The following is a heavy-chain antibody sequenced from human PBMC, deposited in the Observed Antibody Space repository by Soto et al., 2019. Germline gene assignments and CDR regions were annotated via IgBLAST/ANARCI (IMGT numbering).Heavy chain of an antibody. CDR2: ISAYNGNT. Sequence: GAAVKVSCKASGYTFTSYGISWVRQAPGQGLEWMGWISAYNGNTNYAQKLQGRVTMTTDTSTSTAYMELRSLRSDDTAVYYCARSEGVVLMVYALDYWGQGTLVTVSS. V-gene: IGHV1-18*01. CDR1: GYTFTSYG. CDR3: ARSEGVVLMVYALDY. D-gene: IGHD2-8*01. J-gene: IGHJ4*02.